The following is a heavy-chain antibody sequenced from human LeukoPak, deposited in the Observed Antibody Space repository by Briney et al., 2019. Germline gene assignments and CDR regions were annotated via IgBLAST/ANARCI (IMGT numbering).Heavy chain of an antibody. Sequence: SETLSLTCTVSGYSINSAYYWGWIRPPPEKGLEWIASIYHGGSTYFNPSLKSRVTISIDTSKNQFSLKLSSVTAADTAVYYCAKSSNWFDPWGQGTLVTVSS. V-gene: IGHV4-38-2*02. D-gene: IGHD2-2*01. CDR1: GYSINSAYY. J-gene: IGHJ5*02. CDR3: AKSSNWFDP. CDR2: IYHGGST.